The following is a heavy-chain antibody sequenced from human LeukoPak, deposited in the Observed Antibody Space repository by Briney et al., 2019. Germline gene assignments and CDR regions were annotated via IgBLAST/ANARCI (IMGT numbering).Heavy chain of an antibody. Sequence: SETLSLTCTVSGGSISSYYWSWIRQPPGKGLEWIGYIYYSGSTNYNPSLKSRVTISVDTSKNQFSLKLSSVTAADTAMYYCATLLSALETKPWGQGTQVTVSS. CDR2: IYYSGST. CDR3: ATLLSALETKP. V-gene: IGHV4-59*01. J-gene: IGHJ5*02. CDR1: GGSISSYY. D-gene: IGHD3-10*01.